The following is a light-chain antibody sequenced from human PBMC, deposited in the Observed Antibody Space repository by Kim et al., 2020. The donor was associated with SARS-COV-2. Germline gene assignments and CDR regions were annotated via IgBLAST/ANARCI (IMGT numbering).Light chain of an antibody. Sequence: ALGTTVRITCQGDSLRSYYASWYQQKPGQAPVLVIYEKNNRPSGIPDRFSGSSSGNTASLTITGAQAEDEADYYCNSRESGVNHVVFGGGTQLTVL. V-gene: IGLV3-19*01. J-gene: IGLJ3*02. CDR2: EKN. CDR3: NSRESGVNHVV. CDR1: SLRSYY.